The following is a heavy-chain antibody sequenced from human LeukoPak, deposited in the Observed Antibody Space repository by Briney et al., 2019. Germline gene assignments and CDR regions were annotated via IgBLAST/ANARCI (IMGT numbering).Heavy chain of an antibody. CDR1: GFTFSSYS. J-gene: IGHJ5*02. Sequence: GGSLRLSCAASGFTFSSYSMNWVRQAPGKGLEWVSYISSSSTIYYADSVKGRFTISRDNAKNTLYLQMSSLGVEDTAVYSCTKDVTGRHYGGDPWGQGTLVTVSS. CDR2: ISSSSTI. CDR3: TKDVTGRHYGGDP. D-gene: IGHD4-23*01. V-gene: IGHV3-48*04.